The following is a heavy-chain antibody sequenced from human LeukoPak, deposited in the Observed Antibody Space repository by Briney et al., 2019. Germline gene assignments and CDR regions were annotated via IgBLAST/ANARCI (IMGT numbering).Heavy chain of an antibody. V-gene: IGHV1-18*01. CDR2: ISAYNGNT. CDR1: GYTFTSYG. CDR3: ARDQYYYDSSGYFPPPIDY. D-gene: IGHD3-22*01. J-gene: IGHJ4*02. Sequence: ASVKVSCKASGYTFTSYGISWVRQAPGQGLEWMGWISAYNGNTNYAQKLQGRVTMTTDTSTSTAYMELRSLRSDDTAVYYCARDQYYYDSSGYFPPPIDYWGQGTLVTVSS.